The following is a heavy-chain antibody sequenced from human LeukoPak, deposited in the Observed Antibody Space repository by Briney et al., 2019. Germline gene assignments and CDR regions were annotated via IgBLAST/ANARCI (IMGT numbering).Heavy chain of an antibody. CDR2: IYYSGST. D-gene: IGHD6-19*01. J-gene: IGHJ5*02. CDR3: ASVLSGIAVAGSFDP. V-gene: IGHV4-59*01. Sequence: SETLSLTCTVSGGSIGSYYWSWIRQPPRKGLEWIGYIYYSGSTNYNPSLKSRVTISVDTSKNQFSLKLSSVTAADTAVYYCASVLSGIAVAGSFDPWGQGTLVTVSS. CDR1: GGSIGSYY.